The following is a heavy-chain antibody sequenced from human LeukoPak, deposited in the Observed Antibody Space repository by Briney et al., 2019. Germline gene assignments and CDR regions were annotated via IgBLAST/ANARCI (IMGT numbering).Heavy chain of an antibody. CDR1: GGSISTYY. J-gene: IGHJ4*02. CDR2: IYYSGST. CDR3: AREEALGSGSFDY. D-gene: IGHD1-26*01. Sequence: SETLSLTCTVSGGSISTYYWSWIRQPPGKGLEWIGYIYYSGSTNNNPFLKSRVTISVYTYKNQFSLELGSVTAADTAVYYCAREEALGSGSFDYWGQGTLVTVSS. V-gene: IGHV4-59*01.